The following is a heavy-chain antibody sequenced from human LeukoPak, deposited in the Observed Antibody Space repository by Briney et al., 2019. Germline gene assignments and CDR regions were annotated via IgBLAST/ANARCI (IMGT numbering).Heavy chain of an antibody. CDR2: IRYDGGDK. D-gene: IGHD2-21*02. J-gene: IGHJ4*02. CDR1: GFTFSSYG. CDR3: AKDCGGDCSSTGVVHY. V-gene: IGHV3-30*02. Sequence: GGSLRLSCAAPGFTFSSYGIHWVRQAPGKGLEWVAFIRYDGGDKFYADSVKGRFTISRDNSKITLYLQMRSLRAEDTALYYCAKDCGGDCSSTGVVHYWGQGTLGTV.